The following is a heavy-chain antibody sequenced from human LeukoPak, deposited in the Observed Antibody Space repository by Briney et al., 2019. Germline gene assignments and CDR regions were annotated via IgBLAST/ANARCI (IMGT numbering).Heavy chain of an antibody. CDR1: AFTFNTYW. V-gene: IGHV3-30-3*01. J-gene: IGHJ4*02. CDR2: ISYDGSNK. D-gene: IGHD2-15*01. Sequence: GGSLRLSCAASAFTFNTYWMHWVRQAPGKGLEWVAVISYDGSNKYYADSVKGRFTISRDNSKNTLYLQMNSLRAEDTAVYYCARSGRSGGSLRFFDYWGQGTLVTVSS. CDR3: ARSGRSGGSLRFFDY.